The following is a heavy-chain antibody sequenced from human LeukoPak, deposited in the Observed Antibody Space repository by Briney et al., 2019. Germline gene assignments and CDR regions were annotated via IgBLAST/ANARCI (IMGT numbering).Heavy chain of an antibody. J-gene: IGHJ4*02. CDR2: IKQDGSEK. Sequence: GGSLRLSCAASGFTFSSYWMSWVRQAPGKGLEWVANIKQDGSEKYYVDSVKGRFTISRDNAKNSLYLQMNSPRAEDTAVYYCARFFGVATFDYWGQGTLVTVSS. V-gene: IGHV3-7*01. D-gene: IGHD3-3*01. CDR3: ARFFGVATFDY. CDR1: GFTFSSYW.